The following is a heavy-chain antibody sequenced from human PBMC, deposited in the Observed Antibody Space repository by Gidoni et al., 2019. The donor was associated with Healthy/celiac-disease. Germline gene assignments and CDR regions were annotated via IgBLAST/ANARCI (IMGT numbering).Heavy chain of an antibody. CDR2: MNPNSGNT. D-gene: IGHD3-3*01. J-gene: IGHJ4*02. CDR1: GYTFISYD. V-gene: IGHV1-8*01. CDR3: ARGGYYDFWSGQIQVIDY. Sequence: QVQLVQSGAEVKKHGASVKVSCKASGYTFISYDINWVRPATGQGLEWMGWMNPNSGNTGYAQKFQGRVTMTRNTSISTAYFELSSLRSEDTAVYYCARGGYYDFWSGQIQVIDYWGQGTLVTVSS.